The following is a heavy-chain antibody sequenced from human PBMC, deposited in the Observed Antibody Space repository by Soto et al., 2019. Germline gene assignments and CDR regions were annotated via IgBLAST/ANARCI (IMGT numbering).Heavy chain of an antibody. CDR2: ISYGGGTT. V-gene: IGHV3-23*01. CDR1: EFAFSNYV. Sequence: GGSLRLSCAASEFAFSNYVMSWVRQAPGKGLEWVSAISYGGGTTYYADSVKGRFTISRDNSKNTLYLQMNSLRAEDTAVYYCARDSAEMSFDYWGQGTLVTVSS. CDR3: ARDSAEMSFDY. D-gene: IGHD3-10*01. J-gene: IGHJ4*02.